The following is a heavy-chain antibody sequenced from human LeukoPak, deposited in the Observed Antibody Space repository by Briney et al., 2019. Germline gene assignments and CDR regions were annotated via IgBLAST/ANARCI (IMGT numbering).Heavy chain of an antibody. CDR1: GYTFTGYY. CDR3: ARVAVGDYYYGMDV. V-gene: IGHV1-2*02. J-gene: IGHJ6*02. CDR2: INPNSGGT. Sequence: GASVKVSFKASGYTFTGYYMHWVRQAPGQGLEWMGWINPNSGGTNYAQKFQGRVTMTRDTSISTDYMELSRLRSDDTAVYYCARVAVGDYYYGMDVWGQGTTVTVSS.